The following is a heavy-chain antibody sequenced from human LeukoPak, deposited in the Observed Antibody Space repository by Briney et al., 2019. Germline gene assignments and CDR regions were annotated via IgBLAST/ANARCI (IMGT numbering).Heavy chain of an antibody. CDR2: ISGSGGST. Sequence: SGRSLRLSCAASGFTFSSYDMSWVRQAPGKGLEWVSTISGSGGSTYYADSVKGRFTISRDSSKNTLYLQMNSLRVEDTAIYYCAKYMVRGIIRSPFDYWGQGTLVTVSS. CDR1: GFTFSSYD. V-gene: IGHV3-23*01. CDR3: AKYMVRGIIRSPFDY. J-gene: IGHJ4*02. D-gene: IGHD3-10*01.